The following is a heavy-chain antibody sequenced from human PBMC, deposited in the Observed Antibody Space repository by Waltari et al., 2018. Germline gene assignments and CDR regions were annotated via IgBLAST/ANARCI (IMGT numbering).Heavy chain of an antibody. CDR2: IYYSGST. CDR3: ARGGHYDILMDY. CDR1: GGSISSYY. D-gene: IGHD3-9*01. V-gene: IGHV4-59*13. Sequence: QVQLQESGPGLVKPSETLSLTCTVSGGSISSYYWSWVRQPPGKGLGWIGYIYYSGSTHHHPSLKRRVTISVDTSKNQFSLKRSSVTAADTAVYYCARGGHYDILMDYWGQGTLVTVSS. J-gene: IGHJ4*02.